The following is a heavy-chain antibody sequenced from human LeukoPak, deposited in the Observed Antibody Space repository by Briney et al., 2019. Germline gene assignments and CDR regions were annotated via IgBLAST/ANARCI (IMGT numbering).Heavy chain of an antibody. V-gene: IGHV4-34*01. CDR3: ASAHTSTWYAGGAFDI. J-gene: IGHJ3*02. CDR2: INHSGST. D-gene: IGHD6-13*01. CDR1: GGSFSGYY. Sequence: SETLSLTCAVYGGSFSGYYWSWIRQPPGKGLEWIGEINHSGSTNYNPSLKSRVTISVDTSKNQFSLKLSSVTAADTAVYYCASAHTSTWYAGGAFDIWGQGTMVAVSS.